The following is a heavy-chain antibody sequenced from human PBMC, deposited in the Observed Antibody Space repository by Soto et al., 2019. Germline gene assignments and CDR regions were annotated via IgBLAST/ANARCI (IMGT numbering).Heavy chain of an antibody. J-gene: IGHJ5*02. CDR1: GFTFSSYG. CDR2: ISYDGSNK. V-gene: IGHV3-30*18. CDR3: AKLQRAHFDGLLSVPVGFDP. Sequence: QVQLVESGGGVVQPGRSLRLSCAASGFTFSSYGMHWVRQAPGKGLEWVAVISYDGSNKYYADSVKGRFTISRDNSKNTLYLQINSMRAEDTAVYHCAKLQRAHFDGLLSVPVGFDPWGQGTLVTVSS. D-gene: IGHD3-9*01.